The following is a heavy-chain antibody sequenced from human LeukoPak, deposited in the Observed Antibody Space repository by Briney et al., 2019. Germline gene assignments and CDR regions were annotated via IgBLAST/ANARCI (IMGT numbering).Heavy chain of an antibody. CDR3: ARDWYSGSYPIDY. Sequence: GGSLRLSCAASGFTLSTYWMSWVRQAPGKGLEWVANIKQDGSHKNYVDSVKGRFTISRDNAKNSLYLQMNSLRAEDTAVYYCARDWYSGSYPIDYWGQGTLVTVSS. J-gene: IGHJ4*02. CDR2: IKQDGSHK. D-gene: IGHD1-26*01. V-gene: IGHV3-7*01. CDR1: GFTLSTYW.